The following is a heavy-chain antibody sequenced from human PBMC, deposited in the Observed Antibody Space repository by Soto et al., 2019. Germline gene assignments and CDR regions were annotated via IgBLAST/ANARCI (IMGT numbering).Heavy chain of an antibody. CDR2: ISAYNGNT. J-gene: IGHJ6*02. CDR1: GYTFTSYG. V-gene: IGHV1-18*04. CDR3: ASADYGDSHSYYYGMDV. Sequence: ALVKVSCKASGYTFTSYGISWVRQAPGQGLEWMGWISAYNGNTNYAQKLQGRVTMTTDTSTSTAYRELRSVRSDDTAVYYCASADYGDSHSYYYGMDVWGQGTTVTVSS. D-gene: IGHD4-17*01.